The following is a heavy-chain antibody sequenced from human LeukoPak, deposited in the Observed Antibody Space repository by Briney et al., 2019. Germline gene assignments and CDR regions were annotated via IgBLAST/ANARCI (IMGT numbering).Heavy chain of an antibody. CDR2: ISGYNGNT. Sequence: APVKVSCKASGYTFTSYGISWVRQAPGQGLEWMGWISGYNGNTNYAQKLQGRVTMTTDTSTSTAYMELRSLRSDDTAVYYCASHAGTGTTDYFDYWGQGTLVTVSS. CDR3: ASHAGTGTTDYFDY. V-gene: IGHV1-18*01. J-gene: IGHJ4*02. CDR1: GYTFTSYG. D-gene: IGHD1-1*01.